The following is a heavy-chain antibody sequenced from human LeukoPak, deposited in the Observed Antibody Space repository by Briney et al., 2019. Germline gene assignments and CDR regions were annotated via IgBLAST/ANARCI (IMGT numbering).Heavy chain of an antibody. CDR2: IYYSGST. D-gene: IGHD4-17*01. Sequence: SETLSLTCAVYGGSFSGYYWNWVRQPPGKGLEWIGYIYYSGSTNYNPSLKSRVTISVDTSKNQFSLKLSSVTAADTAVYYCAREAPPTVSWGQGTLVTVSS. CDR3: AREAPPTVS. CDR1: GGSFSGYY. J-gene: IGHJ5*02. V-gene: IGHV4-59*01.